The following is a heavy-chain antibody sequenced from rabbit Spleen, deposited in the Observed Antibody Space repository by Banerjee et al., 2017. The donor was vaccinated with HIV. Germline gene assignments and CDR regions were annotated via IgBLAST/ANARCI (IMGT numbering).Heavy chain of an antibody. Sequence: QEQLVESGGGLVQPGGSLKLSCKASGFDFSGYGVSWVRQAPGKGLEWIGYIDPIFGSTYYANWVNGRFSISRENNQNTVSLQLSSLTAADTATYFCVKDQAVYAGYGPYYFNLWGPGTLVTVS. CDR2: IDPIFGST. J-gene: IGHJ4*01. CDR1: GFDFSGYG. V-gene: IGHV1S47*01. CDR3: VKDQAVYAGYGPYYFNL. D-gene: IGHD7-1*01.